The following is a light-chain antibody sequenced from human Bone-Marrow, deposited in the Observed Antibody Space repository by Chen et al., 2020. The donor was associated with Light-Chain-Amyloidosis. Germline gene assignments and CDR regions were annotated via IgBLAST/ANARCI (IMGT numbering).Light chain of an antibody. J-gene: IGLJ3*02. V-gene: IGLV3-21*02. CDR2: DDS. CDR3: QVWDRSSDRPV. Sequence: SYVLTQPSSVSVAPGQTATIACGGNNIGSTSVHWYQQTPGQAPLLVVYDDSDRPSGIPERLAGSNSGNTATLTRGRVEAGDEADYYCQVWDRSSDRPVFGGGTKLTVL. CDR1: NIGSTS.